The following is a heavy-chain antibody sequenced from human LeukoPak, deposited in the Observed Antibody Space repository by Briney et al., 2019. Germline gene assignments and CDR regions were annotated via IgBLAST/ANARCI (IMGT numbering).Heavy chain of an antibody. V-gene: IGHV4-31*03. J-gene: IGHJ4*02. CDR1: GGSISSGGYY. D-gene: IGHD3-22*01. Sequence: PSQTLSLTCTVSGGSISSGGYYWSWIRQHPGKGLEWIGYIYYSGSTYYNPSLKSRDTISVDTSKNQFSLKLSSVTAADTAVYYCARVYDSSGYSFDYWGQGTLVTVSS. CDR3: ARVYDSSGYSFDY. CDR2: IYYSGST.